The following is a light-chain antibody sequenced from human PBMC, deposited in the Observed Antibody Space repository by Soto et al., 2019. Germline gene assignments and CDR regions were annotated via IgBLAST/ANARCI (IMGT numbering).Light chain of an antibody. J-gene: IGLJ3*02. V-gene: IGLV1-40*01. CDR1: SANLGAGYD. CDR2: GNR. Sequence: QSVLTQPPSVSGAPGQRVPLSCTGNSANLGAGYDVHWYQQLPGAAPKLVIFGNRNRPSGVPERFSGSKSGTSASLAITGLQAEDEADYYCQAYDYSLTASVFGGGTKLTVL. CDR3: QAYDYSLTASV.